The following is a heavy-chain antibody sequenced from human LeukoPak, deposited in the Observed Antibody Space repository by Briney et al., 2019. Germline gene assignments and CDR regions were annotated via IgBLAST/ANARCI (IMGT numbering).Heavy chain of an antibody. CDR2: INTDGSST. Sequence: GGSLRLSCAASGFTFSSYSMNWVRQAPGKGLVWVSRINTDGSSTSYADAVKGRFTISRDNAKNTLYLQMNSLRAEDTAVYYCARNYYYGSSGYFWGAFDIWGQGTMVTVSS. V-gene: IGHV3-74*01. CDR3: ARNYYYGSSGYFWGAFDI. J-gene: IGHJ3*02. D-gene: IGHD3-22*01. CDR1: GFTFSSYS.